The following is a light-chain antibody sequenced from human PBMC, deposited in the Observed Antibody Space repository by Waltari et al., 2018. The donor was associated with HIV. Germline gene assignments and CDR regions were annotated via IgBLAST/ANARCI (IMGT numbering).Light chain of an antibody. J-gene: IGKJ1*01. Sequence: EIVLTQSPGTLSLSPGERATLSCRASQRVSSIYLAWYQQKPGQAPRLLIYGASSRATGIPDRFSGSVYGTDFTLTISRLEPEDFAVYYCQQYGSSPWTFGQGTKVEIK. CDR1: QRVSSIY. CDR3: QQYGSSPWT. CDR2: GAS. V-gene: IGKV3-20*01.